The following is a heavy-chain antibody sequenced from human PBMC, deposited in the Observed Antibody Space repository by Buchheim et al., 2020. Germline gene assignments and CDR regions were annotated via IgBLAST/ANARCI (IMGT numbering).Heavy chain of an antibody. J-gene: IGHJ6*02. D-gene: IGHD2-15*01. CDR1: GYTFTGYY. CDR3: ARDDSGCSGGSCYGEYGMDV. CDR2: INPNSGGT. V-gene: IGHV1-2*06. Sequence: QVQLVQSGAEVKKPGASVKVSCKASGYTFTGYYMHWVRQAPGQGLEWMGRINPNSGGTNYAQKFQGRVTMTRDTSIRTAYMELSRLRSDDTAVYYCARDDSGCSGGSCYGEYGMDVWGQGTT.